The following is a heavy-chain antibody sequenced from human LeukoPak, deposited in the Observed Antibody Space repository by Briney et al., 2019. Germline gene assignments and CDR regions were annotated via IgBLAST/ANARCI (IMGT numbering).Heavy chain of an antibody. CDR1: GFTFSSYA. Sequence: GGSLRLSCAASGFTFSSYAMSWVRQAPGKGLEWVANIKQDGSEKYYEDSVKGRFTISRDNSKNTLYLQMNSLRAEDTAVYYCAKDQRTAIIDYWGQGTLVTVSS. V-gene: IGHV3-7*01. CDR2: IKQDGSEK. CDR3: AKDQRTAIIDY. D-gene: IGHD1-1*01. J-gene: IGHJ4*02.